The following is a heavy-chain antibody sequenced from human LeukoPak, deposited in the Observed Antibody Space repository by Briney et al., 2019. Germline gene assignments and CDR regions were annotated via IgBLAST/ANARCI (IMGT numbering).Heavy chain of an antibody. J-gene: IGHJ3*02. CDR1: GFTFDDYA. V-gene: IGHV3-9*01. Sequence: GGSLRLSCAASGFTFDDYAMHWVRQAPGKGLEWVSGISWNSGSIGYAYSVKGRFTISRDNAKNSLYLQMNSLRAEDTALYYCAKDKDIVVVPAAMGGAFDIWGQGTMVTVSS. CDR3: AKDKDIVVVPAAMGGAFDI. CDR2: ISWNSGSI. D-gene: IGHD2-2*01.